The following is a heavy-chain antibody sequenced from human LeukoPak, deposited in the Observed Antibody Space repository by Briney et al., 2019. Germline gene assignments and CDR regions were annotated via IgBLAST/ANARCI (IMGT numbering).Heavy chain of an antibody. CDR3: AKDYCSGGSCYFDY. V-gene: IGHV3-30*18. J-gene: IGHJ4*02. CDR1: GFTFSSYG. Sequence: GGSLRLSCAASGFTFSSYGMHWVRQAPGKGLEWVALISYDGSNEYYADSVKGRFTISRDNSKNTLYLQMNSLRPEDTAVYYCAKDYCSGGSCYFDYWGQGTLSPSPQ. D-gene: IGHD2-15*01. CDR2: ISYDGSNE.